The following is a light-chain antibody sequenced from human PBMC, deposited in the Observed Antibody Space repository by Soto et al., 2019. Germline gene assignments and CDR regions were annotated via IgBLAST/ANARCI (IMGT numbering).Light chain of an antibody. Sequence: EIVMTQSPATLSVSPGERATLSFRASQIVGSKLAWYQQKPGQAPRLLXYGASTRATGIPARFSGSGSGTELNLTISSLQSQDFAVYYCLERSNWPLPFAQGTRLEIK. CDR2: GAS. J-gene: IGKJ5*01. CDR3: LERSNWPLP. V-gene: IGKV3-15*01. CDR1: QIVGSK.